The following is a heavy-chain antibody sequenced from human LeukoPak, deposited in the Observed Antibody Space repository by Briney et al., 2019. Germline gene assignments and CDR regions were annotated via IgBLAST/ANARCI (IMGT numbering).Heavy chain of an antibody. D-gene: IGHD3-22*01. Sequence: SETLSLTCAVYGGSFSGYYWSWIRQPPGKGLEWIGEINHSGSTNYNPSLKSRVTISVDTSKNQFSLKLSSVTAADTAVYYCARGRLPRPDPYPNYYDRSGDDYWGQGTLVTVSS. CDR3: ARGRLPRPDPYPNYYDRSGDDY. V-gene: IGHV4-34*01. CDR2: INHSGST. J-gene: IGHJ4*02. CDR1: GGSFSGYY.